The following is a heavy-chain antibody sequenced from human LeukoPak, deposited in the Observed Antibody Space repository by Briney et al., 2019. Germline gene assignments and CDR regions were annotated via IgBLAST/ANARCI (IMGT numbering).Heavy chain of an antibody. CDR2: IYYSGST. CDR3: ARHRRRDGYNPGYSDY. V-gene: IGHV4-59*08. J-gene: IGHJ4*02. CDR1: GGSISSYY. Sequence: SETLSLTCTVSGGSISSYYWSWIRQPPGKGLEWIGYIYYSGSTNYNPSLKSRVTTSVDTSKNQFSLKLSSVTAADTAVYYCARHRRRDGYNPGYSDYWGQGTLVTVSS. D-gene: IGHD5-24*01.